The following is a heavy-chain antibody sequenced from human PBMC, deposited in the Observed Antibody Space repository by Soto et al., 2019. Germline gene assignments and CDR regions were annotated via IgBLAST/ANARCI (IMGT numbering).Heavy chain of an antibody. CDR3: ARGRSVTIFGVVYYYYMDV. D-gene: IGHD3-3*01. CDR1: GYTFTSYD. Sequence: GASVKVSCKASGYTFTSYDINWVRQATGQGLEWMGWMNPNSGNTGYAQKFQGRVTMTRNTSISTAYMELSSLRSEDTAVYYCARGRSVTIFGVVYYYYMDVWGKGTTVTVSS. J-gene: IGHJ6*03. V-gene: IGHV1-8*01. CDR2: MNPNSGNT.